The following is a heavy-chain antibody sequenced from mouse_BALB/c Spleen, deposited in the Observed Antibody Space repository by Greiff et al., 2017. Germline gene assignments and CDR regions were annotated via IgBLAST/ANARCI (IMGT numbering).Heavy chain of an antibody. CDR3: ARLGRLDWYFDV. D-gene: IGHD2-12*01. CDR2: INPGSSTI. CDR1: GFDFSRYW. J-gene: IGHJ1*01. Sequence: EVKLLESGGGLVQPGGSLNLSCAASGFDFSRYWMSWARQAPGKGQEWIGEINPGSSTINYTPSLKDKFIISRDNAKNTLYLQMSKVRSEDTALYYCARLGRLDWYFDVWGAGTTVTVSS. V-gene: IGHV4-2*02.